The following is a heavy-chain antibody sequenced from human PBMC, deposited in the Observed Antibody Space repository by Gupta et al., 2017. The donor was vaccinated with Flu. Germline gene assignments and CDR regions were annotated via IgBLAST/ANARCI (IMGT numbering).Heavy chain of an antibody. CDR3: ARVGCSSTSCYGVDY. J-gene: IGHJ4*02. D-gene: IGHD2-2*01. Sequence: QVQLQQWGAGLLKPSETLSLTCAVYGGSFSGYYWSWIRQPPGKGLEWIGEINHSGSTNYNPSLKSRVTISVDTSKNQFSLKLSSVTAADTAVYYCARVGCSSTSCYGVDYWGQGTLVTVSS. CDR1: GGSFSGYY. V-gene: IGHV4-34*01. CDR2: INHSGST.